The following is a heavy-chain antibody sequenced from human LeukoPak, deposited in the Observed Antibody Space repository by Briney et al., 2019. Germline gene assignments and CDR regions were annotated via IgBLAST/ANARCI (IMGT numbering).Heavy chain of an antibody. D-gene: IGHD2-21*02. Sequence: SETLSLTCTVSGGSISSYYWSWIRQPPGKGLEWIGYIYYSGSTNYNPSLKSRVTISVDTSKNQFSLKLSSVTAADTAVYYCARDRGLAYCGGDCYSYAFDIWGQGTMVTVSS. CDR1: GGSISSYY. J-gene: IGHJ3*02. CDR3: ARDRGLAYCGGDCYSYAFDI. CDR2: IYYSGST. V-gene: IGHV4-59*01.